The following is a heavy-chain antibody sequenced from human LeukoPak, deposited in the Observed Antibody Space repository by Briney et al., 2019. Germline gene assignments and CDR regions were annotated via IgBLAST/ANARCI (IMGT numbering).Heavy chain of an antibody. V-gene: IGHV3-11*04. D-gene: IGHD4-23*01. CDR2: ISSGGSTI. CDR3: ARGGGGNPYYFDY. J-gene: IGHJ4*02. CDR1: GFIFSDHY. Sequence: PGGSLRLSCAASGFIFSDHYMSWIRQAPGKGLEWVAYISSGGSTIYYADSVKGRFTISRDNAKNSLYLQLNSLRAEDTAVYYCARGGGGNPYYFDYWGQGTLVTVSS.